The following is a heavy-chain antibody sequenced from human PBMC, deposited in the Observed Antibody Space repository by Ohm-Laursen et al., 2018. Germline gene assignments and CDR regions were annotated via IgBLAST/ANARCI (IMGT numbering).Heavy chain of an antibody. J-gene: IGHJ4*02. V-gene: IGHV4-4*07. Sequence: TLSLTCTVSGDSINNYYWSWIRQPAGKGLEWVGRMYSSGSTNYNPSLKSRVTMSLDTSKNQFSLKLSSVTAADTAVYYCARGYYGRGDSWGQGTLVTVSS. CDR2: MYSSGST. CDR3: ARGYYGRGDS. CDR1: GDSINNYY. D-gene: IGHD3-10*01.